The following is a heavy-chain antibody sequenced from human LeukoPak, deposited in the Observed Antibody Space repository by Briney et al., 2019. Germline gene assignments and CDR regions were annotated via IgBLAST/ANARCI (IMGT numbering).Heavy chain of an antibody. D-gene: IGHD2-15*01. V-gene: IGHV1-46*01. CDR2: INPSGGST. J-gene: IGHJ5*02. CDR3: ARDCLSCSAWFDP. CDR1: GYTFTSYY. Sequence: ASVKVSCKASGYTFTSYYMHWVRQAPGQGLEWMGIINPSGGSTSYAQKFQGRVTMTRDTSTSTVSMELRSLRSADTAVYYCARDCLSCSAWFDPWGPGTLVT.